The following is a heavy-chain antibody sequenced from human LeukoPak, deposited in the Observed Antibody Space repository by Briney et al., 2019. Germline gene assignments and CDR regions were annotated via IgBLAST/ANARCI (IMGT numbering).Heavy chain of an antibody. V-gene: IGHV1-18*01. CDR1: GYTFTSYG. J-gene: IGHJ6*03. D-gene: IGHD5-18*01. Sequence: AASVKVSCKASGYTFTSYGISWVRQAPGQGLEWMGWISAYNGNTNYAQKLQGRVTMTTDTSTSTAYMELSSLRSEDTAVYYCARSNTQRTWIQLWLYYYYMDVWGKGTTVTVSS. CDR2: ISAYNGNT. CDR3: ARSNTQRTWIQLWLYYYYMDV.